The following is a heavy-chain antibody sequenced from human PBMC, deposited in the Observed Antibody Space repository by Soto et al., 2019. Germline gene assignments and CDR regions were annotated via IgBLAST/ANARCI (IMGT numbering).Heavy chain of an antibody. J-gene: IGHJ5*02. CDR2: ISGSGGST. CDR1: GFTFDDYA. D-gene: IGHD3-3*01. CDR3: AKESTGVVEGFNWFDP. V-gene: IGHV3-23*04. Sequence: EVQLVESGGGLVQPGRSLRLSCAASGFTFDDYAMHWVRQAPGKGLEWVSAISGSGGSTYYADSVKGRFTISRDNSKNTLYLQMNSLRAEDTAVYYCAKESTGVVEGFNWFDPWGQGTLVTVSS.